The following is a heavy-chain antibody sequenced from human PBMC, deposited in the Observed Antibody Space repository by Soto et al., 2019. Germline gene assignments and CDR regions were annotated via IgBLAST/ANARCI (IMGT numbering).Heavy chain of an antibody. CDR2: ISSSSSTI. CDR1: GFTYRSYS. Sequence: SLRLSCAAPGFTYRSYSINWGRPAPGEGRGWGSYISSSSSTIYYADSVKGRFTISRDNAKNSLYLQMNSLRAEDTAVYYCARERLYYYGSGSYYPPNAFDIWGQGTMVTVSS. D-gene: IGHD3-10*01. V-gene: IGHV3-48*01. CDR3: ARERLYYYGSGSYYPPNAFDI. J-gene: IGHJ3*02.